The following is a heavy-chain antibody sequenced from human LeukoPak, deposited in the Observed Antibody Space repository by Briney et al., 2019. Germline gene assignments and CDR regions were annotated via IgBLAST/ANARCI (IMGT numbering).Heavy chain of an antibody. J-gene: IGHJ4*02. Sequence: GASVKVSCKASGGIFSSYAISWVRQAPGQGLEWMGRIIPILGIANYAQKFQGRVTITADKSTSTAYMELSSLRSEDTAVYYCARDSPYGDYIYYWGQGTLVTVSS. CDR1: GGIFSSYA. V-gene: IGHV1-69*04. D-gene: IGHD4-17*01. CDR3: ARDSPYGDYIYY. CDR2: IIPILGIA.